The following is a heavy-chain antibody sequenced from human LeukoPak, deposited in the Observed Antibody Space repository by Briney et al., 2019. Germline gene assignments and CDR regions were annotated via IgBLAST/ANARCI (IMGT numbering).Heavy chain of an antibody. V-gene: IGHV3-30-3*01. J-gene: IGHJ4*02. CDR3: ASPSGTSGSYYLFDY. D-gene: IGHD1-26*01. CDR2: ISYDGSNK. CDR1: GFTFSSYA. Sequence: GSLRLSCAASGFTFSSYAMHWVRQAPGKGLEWVAVISYDGSNKYYADSVKGRFTISRDNSKNTLYLQMNSLRAEDTAVYYCASPSGTSGSYYLFDYWGQGTLVTVSS.